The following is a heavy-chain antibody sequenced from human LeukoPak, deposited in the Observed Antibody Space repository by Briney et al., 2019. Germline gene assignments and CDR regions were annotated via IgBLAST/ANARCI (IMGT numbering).Heavy chain of an antibody. J-gene: IGHJ5*02. Sequence: ASVKVSCKASGYTFTSYDINWVRQATGQGLEWVGWMNPNSGNTGYAQRFQGRVTMTRDTSITTAYMELSSLRSEDTAVYYCARGKEYYDSSGYYYPFDPWGQGTLVTVSS. CDR2: MNPNSGNT. V-gene: IGHV1-8*01. CDR1: GYTFTSYD. CDR3: ARGKEYYDSSGYYYPFDP. D-gene: IGHD3-22*01.